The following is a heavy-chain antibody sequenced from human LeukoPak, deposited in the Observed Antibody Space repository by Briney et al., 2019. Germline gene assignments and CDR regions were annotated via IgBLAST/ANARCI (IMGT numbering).Heavy chain of an antibody. D-gene: IGHD3-10*01. CDR3: ARGRGYYYYMDV. CDR2: IYYSGST. Sequence: SETLSLTCTVSGGSISSYYWSWIRQPPGKGLEWIGYIYYSGSTNYNPSLTSRVTISVDTSKNQFSLKLSSVTAADTAVYYCARGRGYYYYMDVWGKGTTVTVSS. V-gene: IGHV4-59*01. J-gene: IGHJ6*03. CDR1: GGSISSYY.